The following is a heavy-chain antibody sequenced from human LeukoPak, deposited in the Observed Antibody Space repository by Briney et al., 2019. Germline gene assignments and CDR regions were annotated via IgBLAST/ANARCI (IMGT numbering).Heavy chain of an antibody. CDR3: VRDYLWGNYRSFDF. CDR1: GFTFSNYW. Sequence: GGSLRLSCAASGFTFSNYWMSWVRQAPGRGLEWVANIKQDGSDKYYVDSVKGRFTISRDNAKNSLFLQMNSLRVEDTAVYYCVRDYLWGNYRSFDFWGQGTLVTVSS. D-gene: IGHD3-16*02. V-gene: IGHV3-7*01. CDR2: IKQDGSDK. J-gene: IGHJ4*02.